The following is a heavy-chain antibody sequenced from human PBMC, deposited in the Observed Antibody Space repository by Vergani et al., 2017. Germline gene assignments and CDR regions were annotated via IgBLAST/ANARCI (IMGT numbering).Heavy chain of an antibody. CDR2: INSDGSST. V-gene: IGHV3-74*01. J-gene: IGHJ4*02. D-gene: IGHD3-3*01. CDR3: ARGGYYDFWSGYYNRDY. Sequence: VQLVESGGGLVQPGGSLRLSCAASGFTFSSYWMHWVRQAPGKGLVWVSRINSDGSSTSYADSVKGRFTISRDNAKNTLYLQMNSLRAEDTAVYYCARGGYYDFWSGYYNRDYWGQGTLVTVSS. CDR1: GFTFSSYW.